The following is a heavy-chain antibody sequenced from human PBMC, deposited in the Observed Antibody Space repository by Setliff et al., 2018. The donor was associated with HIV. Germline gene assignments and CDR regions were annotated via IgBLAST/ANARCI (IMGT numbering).Heavy chain of an antibody. CDR2: IIPMFDTP. CDR3: ARPIKAAAGNDAFLV. J-gene: IGHJ3*01. D-gene: IGHD6-13*01. V-gene: IGHV1-69*13. Sequence: SVKVSCKSSGGTFSSYAISWVRQAPGQGLEWMGGIIPMFDTPNYAQKFQGRVTITADESTSTAYMELTSLRSEDSAVYFCARPIKAAAGNDAFLVWGQGTLGTVSS. CDR1: GGTFSSYA.